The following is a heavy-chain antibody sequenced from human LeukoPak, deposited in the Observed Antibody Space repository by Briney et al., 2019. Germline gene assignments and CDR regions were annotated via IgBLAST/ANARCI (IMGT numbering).Heavy chain of an antibody. CDR3: ARTSIVVVPAAMGIDY. Sequence: GGSLRLSCAASGFTFSSYAMHWVRQAPGKGLEYVSAISSNGGSTYYANSVKGRFTISRDNSKNMLYLQMGSLRAEDTAVYYCARTSIVVVPAAMGIDYWGQGTLVTVSS. V-gene: IGHV3-64*01. CDR2: ISSNGGST. D-gene: IGHD2-2*01. J-gene: IGHJ4*02. CDR1: GFTFSSYA.